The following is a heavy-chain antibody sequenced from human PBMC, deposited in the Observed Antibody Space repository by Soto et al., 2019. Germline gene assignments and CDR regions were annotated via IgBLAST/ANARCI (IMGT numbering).Heavy chain of an antibody. CDR2: IIPIFGTA. D-gene: IGHD3-22*01. Sequence: QVQLVQSGAEVKKPGSSVKVSCKASGGTFSSYAISWVRQAPGQGLEWMGGIIPIFGTANYAQKFQGRVTITADESTSTAYMGRGSRRSEDTAVFYCARERGGGAYYYDSSGYHDAFDIWGQGTMVTVSS. V-gene: IGHV1-69*01. CDR1: GGTFSSYA. CDR3: ARERGGGAYYYDSSGYHDAFDI. J-gene: IGHJ3*02.